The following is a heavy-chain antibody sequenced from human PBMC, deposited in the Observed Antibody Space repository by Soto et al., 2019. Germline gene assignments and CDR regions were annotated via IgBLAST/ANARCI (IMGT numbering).Heavy chain of an antibody. Sequence: QVHLVQSGAEVKKPGASVKVSCKGSGYGFTTYGITWVRQAPGQGLEWMAWISAHNGNTNYAQKLQGRVTVTRDTSTSTAYMELRSLRSDDTDVYYCAGGRYGDYWGQGALVTVSS. CDR3: AGGRYGDY. CDR2: ISAHNGNT. V-gene: IGHV1-18*01. D-gene: IGHD1-1*01. CDR1: GYGFTTYG. J-gene: IGHJ4*02.